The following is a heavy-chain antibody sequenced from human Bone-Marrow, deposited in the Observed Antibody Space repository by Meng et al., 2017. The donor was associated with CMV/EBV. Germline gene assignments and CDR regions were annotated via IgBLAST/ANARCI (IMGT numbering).Heavy chain of an antibody. J-gene: IGHJ4*02. CDR3: SRLVVAATRFFEY. CDR1: GYSITHYW. D-gene: IGHD2-15*01. Sequence: KVSCKGSGYSITHYWIGWVRQMPGKGLEWMGVIYPGDSDTRYSPSFQGQVTIPPDKSISADYLQWSSLKAADAAGYYWSRLVVAATRFFEYWGQATLVTVSS. V-gene: IGHV5-51*01. CDR2: IYPGDSDT.